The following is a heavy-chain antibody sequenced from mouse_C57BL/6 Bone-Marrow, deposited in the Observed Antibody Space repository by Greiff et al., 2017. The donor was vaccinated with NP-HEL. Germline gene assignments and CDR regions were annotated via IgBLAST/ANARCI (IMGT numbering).Heavy chain of an antibody. Sequence: EVMLVESGGDLVKPGGSLKLSCAASGFTFSSYGMSWVRQTPDKRLEWVATISSGGSYTYYPDSVKGRFTISRDNAKNTLYLQMSSLKSEDTAMYYCASHYCGSSLDYWGQGTTLTVSS. J-gene: IGHJ2*01. V-gene: IGHV5-6*01. CDR3: ASHYCGSSLDY. CDR2: ISSGGSYT. CDR1: GFTFSSYG. D-gene: IGHD1-1*01.